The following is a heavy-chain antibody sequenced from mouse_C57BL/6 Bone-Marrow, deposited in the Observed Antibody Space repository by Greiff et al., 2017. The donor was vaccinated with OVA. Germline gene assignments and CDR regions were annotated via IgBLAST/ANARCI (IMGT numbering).Heavy chain of an antibody. CDR3: ARRDY. CDR2: IDPEDGET. Sequence: QVQLQQPGAELVRPGTSVKLSCKASGYTFTSYWMHWVKQRPGQGLEWIGVIDPEDGETKYAPKFQGKATITADTSSNTAYLQLSSLTSEDTAVYYCARRDYWGQGTTLTVSS. V-gene: IGHV1-59*01. CDR1: GYTFTSYW. J-gene: IGHJ2*01.